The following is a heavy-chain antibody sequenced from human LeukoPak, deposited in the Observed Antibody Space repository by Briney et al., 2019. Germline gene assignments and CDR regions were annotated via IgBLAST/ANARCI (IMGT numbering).Heavy chain of an antibody. CDR1: GFTFSSYA. J-gene: IGHJ6*03. CDR2: ISGSGGST. CDR3: AKVGWSRYYYYMDV. D-gene: IGHD2-15*01. Sequence: GGSLRLSCAASGFTFSSYAMSWVRQAPGTGLEWVSAISGSGGSTYYADSVKGRFTISRDNSKNTLYLQMNSLRAEDTAVYYCAKVGWSRYYYYMDVWGKGTTVTVSS. V-gene: IGHV3-23*01.